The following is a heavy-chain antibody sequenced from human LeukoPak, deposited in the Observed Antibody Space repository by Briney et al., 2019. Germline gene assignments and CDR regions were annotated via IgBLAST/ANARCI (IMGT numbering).Heavy chain of an antibody. Sequence: PGGSLRLSCAASGFTFSSYSMNWVRQAPGKGLEWVSYISSSSSTIYYADSVKGRFTISRDNAKNSLYLQMNSLRDEDTAVYYCAKELYDSSRFFGYWGQGSLVTGSS. D-gene: IGHD3-22*01. CDR3: AKELYDSSRFFGY. J-gene: IGHJ4*02. V-gene: IGHV3-48*02. CDR1: GFTFSSYS. CDR2: ISSSSSTI.